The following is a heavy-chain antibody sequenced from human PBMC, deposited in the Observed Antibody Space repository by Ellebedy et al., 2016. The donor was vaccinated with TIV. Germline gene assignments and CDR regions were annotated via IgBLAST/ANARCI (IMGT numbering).Heavy chain of an antibody. V-gene: IGHV3-21*04. CDR1: GFSFSSYS. CDR2: ISSSSTYI. Sequence: GESLKISXAASGFSFSSYSMTWVRQAPGKGLEWVASISSSSTYINYADSVRGRFTISRDNIKNSLYLQMNSLRVEDTAVYYCARGAAGFAPYYYGMDVWGQGTTLTVSS. CDR3: ARGAAGFAPYYYGMDV. J-gene: IGHJ6*02. D-gene: IGHD6-19*01.